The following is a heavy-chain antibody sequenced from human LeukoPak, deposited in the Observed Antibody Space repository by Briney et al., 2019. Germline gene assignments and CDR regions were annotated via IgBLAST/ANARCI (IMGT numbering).Heavy chain of an antibody. Sequence: GASVMVSCKASGYTFTSYGLIWVRQAPGQGLEWMGWISAYNCNPTYAQKLQGRVTMTTDTSTSTAYMQLRSLGSADTARYSCARDRLSVSSASGQNYWGQGALVTVSS. CDR2: ISAYNCNP. CDR3: ARDRLSVSSASGQNY. D-gene: IGHD6-6*01. J-gene: IGHJ4*02. CDR1: GYTFTSYG. V-gene: IGHV1-18*01.